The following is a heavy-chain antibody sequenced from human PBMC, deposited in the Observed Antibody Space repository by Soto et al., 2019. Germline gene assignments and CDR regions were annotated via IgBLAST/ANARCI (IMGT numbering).Heavy chain of an antibody. V-gene: IGHV6-1*01. Sequence: SQTLSLTCVISGDSVASNGACWNWIRQSPSRGLQWLGRIYYRSKWFHDYAASVESRMAINPDTSRNQFSLQLNYVTPEDTAVYYCARVHCSAGTCLDGLDFWGQGTTVTVSS. D-gene: IGHD2-15*01. CDR3: ARVHCSAGTCLDGLDF. CDR1: GDSVASNGAC. CDR2: IYYRSKWFH. J-gene: IGHJ6*02.